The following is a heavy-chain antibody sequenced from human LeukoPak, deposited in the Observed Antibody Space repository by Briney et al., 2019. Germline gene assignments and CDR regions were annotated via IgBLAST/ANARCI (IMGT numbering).Heavy chain of an antibody. D-gene: IGHD4-23*01. CDR2: IYHSGST. CDR3: VRVDNGGNYFDY. V-gene: IGHV4-38-2*02. CDR1: GYSISSGYN. J-gene: IGHJ4*02. Sequence: SETLSLTCTVSGYSISSGYNWGWIRQPPGKGLEWIGSIYHSGSTYYNPSLKSRLTISADTSKNQFSLRLSSVTAADTAVYYCVRVDNGGNYFDYWGQGTLVTVSS.